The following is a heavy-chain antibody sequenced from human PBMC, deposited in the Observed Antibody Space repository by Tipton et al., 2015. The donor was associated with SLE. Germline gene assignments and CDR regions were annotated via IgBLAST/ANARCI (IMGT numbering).Heavy chain of an antibody. J-gene: IGHJ4*02. CDR1: GFTFSSYA. V-gene: IGHV3-64D*06. D-gene: IGHD3-3*01. Sequence: SLRLSCSASGFTFSSYAMHWVRQAAGKGLEYVSAISSNGGSTYYADSVKGRFTISRDNSKNTLYLQMSSLRAEDTAVYYCVKDGFGVVIIRTRDWGQGTLVTVSS. CDR2: ISSNGGST. CDR3: VKDGFGVVIIRTRD.